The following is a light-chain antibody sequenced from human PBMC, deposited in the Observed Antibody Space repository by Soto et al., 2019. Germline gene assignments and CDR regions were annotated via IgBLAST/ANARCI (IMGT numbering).Light chain of an antibody. CDR1: SSDVGGYNY. CDR2: EVS. Sequence: QSALTQPPSASGSPGQSVTISCTGTSSDVGGYNYVSWYQQHPGKALKLMIYEVSKRPSGVPDRFSGSKSGNTASLTVSGLQAEDEADYYCSSYAGSNNYVFGTGTKV. CDR3: SSYAGSNNYV. J-gene: IGLJ1*01. V-gene: IGLV2-8*01.